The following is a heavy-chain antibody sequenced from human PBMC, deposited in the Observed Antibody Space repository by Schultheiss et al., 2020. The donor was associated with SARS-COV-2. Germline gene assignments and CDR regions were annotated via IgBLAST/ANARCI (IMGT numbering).Heavy chain of an antibody. CDR1: GFTFSSYA. V-gene: IGHV3-64*04. Sequence: GGSLRLSCAASGFTFSSYAMHWVRQAPGKGLEYVSAISSNGGSTYYADSVKGRFTISRDNSKNTLYLQMNSLRAEDTAVYYCARDMGMTTVMYFDYWGQGTLVTVSS. D-gene: IGHD4-17*01. CDR2: ISSNGGST. J-gene: IGHJ4*02. CDR3: ARDMGMTTVMYFDY.